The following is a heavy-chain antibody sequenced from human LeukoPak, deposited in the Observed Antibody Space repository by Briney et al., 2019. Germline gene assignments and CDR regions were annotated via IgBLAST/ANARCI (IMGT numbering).Heavy chain of an antibody. CDR2: INPNSGGT. Sequence: ASVKVSCKASGYTFTGYYMHWVRQAPGQGLEWMGWINPNSGGTNYAQKFQGRVTITRNTSISTAYMELSSLRSEDTAVYYCARGTPRFLELDYWGQGTLVTVSS. D-gene: IGHD3-3*01. V-gene: IGHV1-2*02. CDR3: ARGTPRFLELDY. J-gene: IGHJ4*02. CDR1: GYTFTGYY.